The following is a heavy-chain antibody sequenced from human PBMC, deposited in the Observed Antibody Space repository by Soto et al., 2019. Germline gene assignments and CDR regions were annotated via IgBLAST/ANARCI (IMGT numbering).Heavy chain of an antibody. D-gene: IGHD1-26*01. Sequence: VASVKVSCKASGYTFTSYDINWVRQATGQGLEWMGWMNPNSGNTGYAQKFQGRVTMTRNTSISTAYMELSSLRSEDTAVYYCAGSGSYYDYYYYGMDVWGQGTTVTVSS. CDR2: MNPNSGNT. CDR1: GYTFTSYD. CDR3: AGSGSYYDYYYYGMDV. J-gene: IGHJ6*02. V-gene: IGHV1-8*01.